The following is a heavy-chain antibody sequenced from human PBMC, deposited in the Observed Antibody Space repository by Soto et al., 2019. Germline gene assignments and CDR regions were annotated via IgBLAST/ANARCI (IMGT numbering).Heavy chain of an antibody. CDR1: GGSISSSSYY. CDR2: IYYSGST. J-gene: IGHJ5*02. D-gene: IGHD3-10*01. Sequence: SETLSLTCTVSGGSISSSSYYWGWIRQPPGKGLEWIGSIYYSGSTYYNPSLKSRVTISVDTSKNQFSLKLSSVTAADTAVYYCARQYGSGSYYNWLDPWGQGTLVTVSS. CDR3: ARQYGSGSYYNWLDP. V-gene: IGHV4-39*01.